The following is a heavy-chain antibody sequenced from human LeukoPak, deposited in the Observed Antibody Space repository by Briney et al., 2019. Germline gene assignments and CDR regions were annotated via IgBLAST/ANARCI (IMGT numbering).Heavy chain of an antibody. Sequence: ASVKVSCKASGYTFTGYYIHWVRQAPGQGLEWMGWINPDSGDTNYAQRFQGRATMTRDTSISTAYMEKRRLTSDDTAVYYCARGSHDSSDFEYFQHWGQGTLVTVSS. V-gene: IGHV1-2*02. D-gene: IGHD3-22*01. CDR1: GYTFTGYY. CDR2: INPDSGDT. CDR3: ARGSHDSSDFEYFQH. J-gene: IGHJ1*01.